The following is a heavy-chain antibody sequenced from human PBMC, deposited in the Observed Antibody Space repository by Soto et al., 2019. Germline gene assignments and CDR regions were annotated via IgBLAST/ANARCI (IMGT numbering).Heavy chain of an antibody. D-gene: IGHD3-3*01. Sequence: SVKVSCKASGYTFTGYYMNWVRQAPGQGLEWMGWINANSGGTNYAQKFKGRVTMTTDTSTSTAYMDLSSLRSDDTAVYYCAPFRLTIFGTLDVWDQGTWGTFS. V-gene: IGHV1-2*02. CDR1: GYTFTGYY. CDR2: INANSGGT. CDR3: APFRLTIFGTLDV. J-gene: IGHJ6*02.